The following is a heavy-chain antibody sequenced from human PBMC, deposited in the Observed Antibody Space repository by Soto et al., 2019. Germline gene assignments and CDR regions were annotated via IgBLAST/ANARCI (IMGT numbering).Heavy chain of an antibody. J-gene: IGHJ4*02. CDR1: GFTVSSNY. Sequence: EVQLVESGGGLVQPGGSLRLSCAASGFTVSSNYMSWVRQAPGKGLEWVSVIYSGGSTYYADSVKGRFTISRDNSKNTLYLQMNSLRAEDTAVYYCARAFRGYSSGQYCDYWGQGTLVTVSS. V-gene: IGHV3-66*01. CDR3: ARAFRGYSSGQYCDY. D-gene: IGHD6-19*01. CDR2: IYSGGST.